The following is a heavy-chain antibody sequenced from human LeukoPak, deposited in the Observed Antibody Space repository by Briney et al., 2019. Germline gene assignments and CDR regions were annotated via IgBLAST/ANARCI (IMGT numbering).Heavy chain of an antibody. D-gene: IGHD2-15*01. CDR1: GDSVSSKSAA. CDR2: TYYRSKWSS. CDR3: AAQDVNWFDP. V-gene: IGHV6-1*01. J-gene: IGHJ5*02. Sequence: SQTLSLTCAISGDSVSSKSAAWNWIRQSPSRGLEWLGRTYYRSKWSSGYAESVKSRLTVSPDTSKNQFSLKLSSVTAADTAVYYCAAQDVNWFDPWGQGTLVTVSS.